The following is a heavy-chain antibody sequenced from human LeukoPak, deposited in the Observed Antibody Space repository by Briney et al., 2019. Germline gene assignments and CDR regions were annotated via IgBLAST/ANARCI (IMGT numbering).Heavy chain of an antibody. V-gene: IGHV4-59*01. J-gene: IGHJ4*02. CDR3: ARGRIAAAGTGPFDY. CDR2: IYYGGST. D-gene: IGHD6-13*01. CDR1: GGSLSSYY. Sequence: SETLSLTCTVSGGSLSSYYWSWIRQPPGKGLEWIGYIYYGGSTNYNPSLKSRVTISVDTCKNQFSLKLSSVTAADTAVYYCARGRIAAAGTGPFDYWGQGTLVTVSS.